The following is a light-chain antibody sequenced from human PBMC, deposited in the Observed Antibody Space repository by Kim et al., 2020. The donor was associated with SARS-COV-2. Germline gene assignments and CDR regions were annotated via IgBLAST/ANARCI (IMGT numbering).Light chain of an antibody. CDR2: DAS. CDR1: QSVGSY. V-gene: IGKV3-11*01. J-gene: IGKJ1*01. Sequence: SLSPGERAPLSCRASQSVGSYLAWYQQKPGQAPRLLIYDASNRATAIPDRFTGSGSGTDFTLTISSLEPEDCAVYFCQQRNDWPQTFGQGTKVDIK. CDR3: QQRNDWPQT.